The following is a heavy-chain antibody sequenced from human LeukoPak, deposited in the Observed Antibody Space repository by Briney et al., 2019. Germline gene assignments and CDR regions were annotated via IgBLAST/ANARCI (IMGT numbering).Heavy chain of an antibody. Sequence: GGSLRLSCAASGFTFSSYWMSWVRQAPGKGLEWVANIKQDGSEKYYVDSVKGRFTISRDNAKNSLYLQMNSLRAEDTAVYYCASGTINYYDSSGRDAFDIWGQGTMVTVSS. CDR2: IKQDGSEK. D-gene: IGHD3-22*01. CDR1: GFTFSSYW. J-gene: IGHJ3*02. V-gene: IGHV3-7*01. CDR3: ASGTINYYDSSGRDAFDI.